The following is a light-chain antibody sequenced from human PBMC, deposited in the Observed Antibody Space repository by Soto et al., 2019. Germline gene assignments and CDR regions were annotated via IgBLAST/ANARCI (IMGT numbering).Light chain of an antibody. CDR1: SGHSSYA. J-gene: IGLJ2*01. V-gene: IGLV4-69*01. CDR3: QTWGTGIV. Sequence: QPVLTQSPSASASLGASVKLTCTLSSGHSSYAIAWHQQQPEKGPRYLMKVKSDGSYTKGDGIPDRFLGSSSGAERHLTISSLQSEDEADYYCQTWGTGIVFGGGTKLTVL. CDR2: VKSDGSY.